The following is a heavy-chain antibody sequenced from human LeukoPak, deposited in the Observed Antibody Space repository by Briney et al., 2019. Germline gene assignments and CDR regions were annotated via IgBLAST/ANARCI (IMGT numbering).Heavy chain of an antibody. V-gene: IGHV3-48*04. D-gene: IGHD5-24*01. CDR3: AMIEQGVSNVEGGY. CDR1: GFDFSIYR. CDR2: IHLSGTPT. Sequence: GGSLRLSCAASGFDFSIYRMNWVRQAPGRGLERVSYIHLSGTPTHYAEVVKGRFSISRDNAKNSLYLQMDNLRADDTAVYFCAMIEQGVSNVEGGYWGQGTLVTVSS. J-gene: IGHJ4*02.